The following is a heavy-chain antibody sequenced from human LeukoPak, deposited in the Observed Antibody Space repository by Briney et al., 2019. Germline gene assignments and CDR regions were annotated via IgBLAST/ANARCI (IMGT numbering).Heavy chain of an antibody. CDR3: ARSSGWYRGYFDY. J-gene: IGHJ4*02. D-gene: IGHD6-19*01. Sequence: SETLSLTCTVSGGSISSYYWSWIRQPPGKGLEWIGYIYYSGSTNYNPSLKGRVTISVDTSKNQFSLKLSSVTAADTAVYYCARSSGWYRGYFDYWGQGTLVTVSS. CDR1: GGSISSYY. CDR2: IYYSGST. V-gene: IGHV4-59*12.